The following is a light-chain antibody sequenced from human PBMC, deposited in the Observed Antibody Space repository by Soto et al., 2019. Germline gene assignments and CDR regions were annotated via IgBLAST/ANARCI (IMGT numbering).Light chain of an antibody. CDR1: QSISNY. Sequence: DIQMTQSPSSLSASVGDRVTITCRASQSISNYLNWYQQKPGKAPKLLIYAASSLQSGVPSGFSGSGSGTDFTLTISSLQPEDFATYYCQQSYSTPYTFGQGTKLDIK. CDR3: QQSYSTPYT. J-gene: IGKJ2*01. CDR2: AAS. V-gene: IGKV1-39*01.